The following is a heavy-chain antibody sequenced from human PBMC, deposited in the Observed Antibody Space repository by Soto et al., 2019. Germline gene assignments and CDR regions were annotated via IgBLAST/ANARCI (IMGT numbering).Heavy chain of an antibody. Sequence: QVQLVESGGGVVQPGRSLRLSCAASGFTFSSYAMHWVRQAPGKGLEWVAVISYDGSNKYYADSVKGRFTISRDNSKNTLYLQMNSLRAEDTAVYYCARDEGGNRYSSSSIVSEYYFDYWGQGTLVTVSS. CDR3: ARDEGGNRYSSSSIVSEYYFDY. CDR2: ISYDGSNK. V-gene: IGHV3-30-3*01. CDR1: GFTFSSYA. J-gene: IGHJ4*02. D-gene: IGHD6-6*01.